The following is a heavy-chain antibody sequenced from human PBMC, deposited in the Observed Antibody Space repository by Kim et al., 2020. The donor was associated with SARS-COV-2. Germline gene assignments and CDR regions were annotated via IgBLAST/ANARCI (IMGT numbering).Heavy chain of an antibody. CDR2: IYREDNT. CDR3: ARDLGTTSSDAGGY. V-gene: IGHV3-53*01. J-gene: IGHJ4*02. D-gene: IGHD6-6*01. Sequence: GGSLRLSCTASGFTVSSSYMSWVRQAPGKGLEWVSVIYREDNTYYADSVKGRFTISRDNSKNTVYLQLNSLGAEDTAVYYCARDLGTTSSDAGGYWGQGTLVIVSS. CDR1: GFTVSSSY.